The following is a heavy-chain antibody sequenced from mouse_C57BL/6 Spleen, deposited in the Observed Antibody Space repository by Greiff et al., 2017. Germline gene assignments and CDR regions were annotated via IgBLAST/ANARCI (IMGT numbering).Heavy chain of an antibody. D-gene: IGHD1-1*01. CDR3: ARSSITTVVADWYFDV. J-gene: IGHJ1*03. CDR1: GYAFSSYW. CDR2: IYPGDGDT. Sequence: VQRVESGAELVKPGASVKISCKASGYAFSSYWMNWVKQRPGKGLEWIGQIYPGDGDTNYNGKFKGKATLTADKSSSTAYMQLSSLTSEDSAVYFCARSSITTVVADWYFDVWGTGTTVTVSS. V-gene: IGHV1-80*01.